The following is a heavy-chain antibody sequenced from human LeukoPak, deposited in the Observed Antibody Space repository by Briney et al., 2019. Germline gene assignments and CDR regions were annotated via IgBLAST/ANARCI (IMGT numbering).Heavy chain of an antibody. CDR2: MNGEGTTI. CDR1: GLTFRTTW. CDR3: ATARNFRFEY. V-gene: IGHV3-74*01. Sequence: GGSLRLSCATSGLTFRTTWMHWVRQAPGKGLMWVSRMNGEGTTIDYADSVKGRFTVSRDYAKNTLFLQMNNLRTEDTALYLCATARNFRFEYWGQGSLVIVSA. D-gene: IGHD1-7*01. J-gene: IGHJ4*02.